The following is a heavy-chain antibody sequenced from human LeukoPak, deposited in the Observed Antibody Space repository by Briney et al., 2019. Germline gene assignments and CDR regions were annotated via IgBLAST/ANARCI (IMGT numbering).Heavy chain of an antibody. V-gene: IGHV3-48*01. D-gene: IGHD3-16*01. CDR1: GLSFSRYN. CDR3: ARGGGLRLGELLSY. J-gene: IGHJ4*02. Sequence: GGSLRLSCAASGLSFSRYNMTWVRQAPGKGLEWVSYISSSSSTIYYADSVKGRFTISRDNAKNSLYLQMNSLRAEDTAVYYCARGGGLRLGELLSYWGQGTLVTVSS. CDR2: ISSSSSTI.